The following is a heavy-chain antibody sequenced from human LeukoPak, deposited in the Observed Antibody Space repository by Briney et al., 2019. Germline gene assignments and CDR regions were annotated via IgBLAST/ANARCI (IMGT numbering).Heavy chain of an antibody. Sequence: SETLSLTCTVSGGTISSGSYYWSWIRQPAGKGLEWIGRIYTSGSTNYNPSLKSRVTISVDTSKNQFSLKLSSVTAADTAVYYCARGPSWFGFYSYYNMDVWGKGTTVTISS. CDR2: IYTSGST. D-gene: IGHD3-10*01. V-gene: IGHV4-61*02. CDR1: GGTISSGSYY. J-gene: IGHJ6*03. CDR3: ARGPSWFGFYSYYNMDV.